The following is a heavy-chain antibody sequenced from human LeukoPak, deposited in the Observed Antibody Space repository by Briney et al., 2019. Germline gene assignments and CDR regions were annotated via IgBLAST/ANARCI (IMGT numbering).Heavy chain of an antibody. CDR2: IIPILGIA. V-gene: IGHV1-69*04. J-gene: IGHJ4*02. CDR3: ARAGEPDGTGVDY. D-gene: IGHD1-14*01. Sequence: GSSVKVSCKASGGTFSSYAISWVRQAPGQGLEWMGRIIPILGIANYAQKFQGRVTITADKSTSTAYMELSSLRSEDTAVYYCARAGEPDGTGVDYWGQGTPVTVSS. CDR1: GGTFSSYA.